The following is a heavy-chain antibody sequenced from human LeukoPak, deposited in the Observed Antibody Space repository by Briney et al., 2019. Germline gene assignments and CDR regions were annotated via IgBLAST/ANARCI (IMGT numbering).Heavy chain of an antibody. V-gene: IGHV4-59*08. CDR1: GGSISSYY. D-gene: IGHD4-17*01. Sequence: PPETLSLTCTVSGGSISSYYWSWIRQPPGKGLEWIGYIYYSGSTNYNPSLKSRVTISVDTSKNQFSLKLSSVTAADTAVYYCARLTTTVTANWFDPWGQGTLVTVSS. J-gene: IGHJ5*02. CDR3: ARLTTTVTANWFDP. CDR2: IYYSGST.